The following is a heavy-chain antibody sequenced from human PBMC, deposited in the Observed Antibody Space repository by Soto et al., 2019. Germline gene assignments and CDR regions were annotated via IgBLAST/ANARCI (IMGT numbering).Heavy chain of an antibody. V-gene: IGHV4-59*01. D-gene: IGHD3-16*01. CDR3: ASVFHQYALDV. CDR2: IYYSGST. Sequence: TSETLSLTCTVSGGSISSYYWSWIRQPPGKGLEWIGYIYYSGSTNYNPSLKSRVTISVDTSKNQFSLKLSSVTAADTAVYYCASVFHQYALDVWGQGTTVPVSS. CDR1: GGSISSYY. J-gene: IGHJ6*02.